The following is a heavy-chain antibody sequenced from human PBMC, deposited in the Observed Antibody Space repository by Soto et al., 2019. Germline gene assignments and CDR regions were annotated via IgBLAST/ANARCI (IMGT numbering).Heavy chain of an antibody. V-gene: IGHV4-39*01. D-gene: IGHD2-15*01. CDR3: APLSVSLSGPYGIHV. Sequence: SETLSLTCSVSGYSVSSSDYYWAWIRQPPGKGLEWIGSMLYSGLTYYNPSRKSRVTLSVDTSKNPFSVRLNSVTASDTAVYYCAPLSVSLSGPYGIHVWGQGTTVTVSS. J-gene: IGHJ6*02. CDR2: MLYSGLT. CDR1: GYSVSSSDYY.